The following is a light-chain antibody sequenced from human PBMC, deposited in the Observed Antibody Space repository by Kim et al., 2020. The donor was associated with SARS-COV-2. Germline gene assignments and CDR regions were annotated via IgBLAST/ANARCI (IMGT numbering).Light chain of an antibody. V-gene: IGLV1-47*01. Sequence: GHSVSISTSGRTANVGKSYVKWHQQHTGTAPRRLIYGNNQRPSGVPGRFSGSKAGTSASLAISGLRSEDEGNYYCAAWDDTLSARVFGGGTQLTVL. CDR3: AAWDDTLSARV. CDR1: TANVGKSY. J-gene: IGLJ3*02. CDR2: GNN.